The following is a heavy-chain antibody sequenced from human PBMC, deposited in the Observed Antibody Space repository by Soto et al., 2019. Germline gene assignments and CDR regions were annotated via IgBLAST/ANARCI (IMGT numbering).Heavy chain of an antibody. CDR3: ARQSWNFLFDY. J-gene: IGHJ4*02. Sequence: ETLSLTCTISGGSMNSYYWSWIRQPPGKGLEWIGYVYYNGNTNYSPSLKSRVTISVDTSKNQFSLKLGSVTAADTAVYYCARQSWNFLFDYWGQGTLVTVSS. D-gene: IGHD1-7*01. CDR2: VYYNGNT. CDR1: GGSMNSYY. V-gene: IGHV4-59*08.